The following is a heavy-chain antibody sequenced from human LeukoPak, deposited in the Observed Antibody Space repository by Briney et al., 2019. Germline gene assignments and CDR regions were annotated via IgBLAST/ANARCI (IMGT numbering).Heavy chain of an antibody. Sequence: ASAKVSCKTSGSTFTGYYMHWVRQAPGQGLEWMGWINPNSGGTNYAQKFQGRVTMTRDTSISTAYMELSRLRSDDTAMYYCAKGSRNSAYDALHYWGQGTLVTVSS. V-gene: IGHV1-2*02. CDR2: INPNSGGT. CDR3: AKGSRNSAYDALHY. D-gene: IGHD5-12*01. J-gene: IGHJ4*02. CDR1: GSTFTGYY.